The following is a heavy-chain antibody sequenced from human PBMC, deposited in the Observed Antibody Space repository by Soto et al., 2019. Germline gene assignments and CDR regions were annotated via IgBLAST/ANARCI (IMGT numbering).Heavy chain of an antibody. D-gene: IGHD6-19*01. V-gene: IGHV4-39*01. CDR2: IYYSGTA. Sequence: SETLSPTFTVSGDSISISRYFWGWFRQPPGKGLEWIGNIYYSGTAYYTPSLKSRVAISVGTSKNQFSLKLSSVTAADTAVFYCARLSRRASVPGDYWGQG. CDR3: ARLSRRASVPGDY. CDR1: GDSISISRYF. J-gene: IGHJ4*02.